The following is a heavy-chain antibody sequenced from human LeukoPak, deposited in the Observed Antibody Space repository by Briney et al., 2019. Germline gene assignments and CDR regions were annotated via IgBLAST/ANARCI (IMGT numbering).Heavy chain of an antibody. Sequence: PGGSLRLSCAASGFTFSDYSTNWVRQAPGKGLEWISYISYSDRTVYNEDSVKGRFTISRDSAQNSLFLQMNSLRAEDTAVYYCVRTVRGIMAHLDYWGQGTPVTVSS. D-gene: IGHD3-10*01. J-gene: IGHJ4*02. CDR2: ISYSDRTV. V-gene: IGHV3-48*04. CDR1: GFTFSDYS. CDR3: VRTVRGIMAHLDY.